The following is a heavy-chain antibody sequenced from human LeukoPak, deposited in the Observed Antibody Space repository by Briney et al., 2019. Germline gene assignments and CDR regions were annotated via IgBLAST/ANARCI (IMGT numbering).Heavy chain of an antibody. CDR1: GFTFNSYC. CDR3: TPYDY. V-gene: IGHV3-7*01. CDR2: INQDGSDK. Sequence: GGSLRLSCAASGFTFNSYCMSWVRQAPGKGLVWVANINQDGSDKYYVDSVKGRFTISRDNAKNSLYLQMNSLRAEDTAVYYCTPYDYGGQGPLVTASS. J-gene: IGHJ4*02.